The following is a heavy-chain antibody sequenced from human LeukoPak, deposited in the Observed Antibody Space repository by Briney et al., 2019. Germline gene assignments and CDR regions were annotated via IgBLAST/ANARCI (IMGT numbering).Heavy chain of an antibody. CDR2: INHNGNVN. D-gene: IGHD3-16*01. V-gene: IGHV3-7*03. Sequence: PGGSLRLSCAASGFTFSSYWMNWARQAPGKGLVWVASINHNGNVNYYVDSVKGRFTISRDNAKNSLYLQMSNLGAEDTAVYFCARGGGLDVWGQGATVTVSS. CDR3: ARGGGLDV. J-gene: IGHJ6*02. CDR1: GFTFSSYW.